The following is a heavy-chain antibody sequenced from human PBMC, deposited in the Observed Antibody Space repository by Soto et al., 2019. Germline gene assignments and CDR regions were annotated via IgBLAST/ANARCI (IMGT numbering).Heavy chain of an antibody. CDR3: AKDKYSDSSGYPDY. CDR1: GFTFGDYA. V-gene: IGHV3-9*01. J-gene: IGHJ4*02. Sequence: LRLSCAASGFTFGDYAMHWVRQPPGKGLEWVSGITWNGDNIAYADSVKGRFTISRDNAKNSLYLQMNSLRAEDTALYYCAKDKYSDSSGYPDYWGQGTLVTVSS. CDR2: ITWNGDNI. D-gene: IGHD3-22*01.